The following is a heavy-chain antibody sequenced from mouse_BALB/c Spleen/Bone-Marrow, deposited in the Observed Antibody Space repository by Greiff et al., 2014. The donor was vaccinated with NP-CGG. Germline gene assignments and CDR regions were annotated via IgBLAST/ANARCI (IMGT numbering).Heavy chain of an antibody. V-gene: IGHV1-69*01. D-gene: IGHD2-4*01. Sequence: QVQLKQSGAELGMPGASVKTSCKASGYTFTDNWIYWVKQRPGQGLEWIGAIDTSDSYTNYNHKFMGKASLTVDASSSTAYVQVSSLTSDDSAVYYWARGGHDFSWDNWGQGTSVTVSS. CDR1: GYTFTDNW. J-gene: IGHJ4*01. CDR3: ARGGHDFSWDN. CDR2: IDTSDSYT.